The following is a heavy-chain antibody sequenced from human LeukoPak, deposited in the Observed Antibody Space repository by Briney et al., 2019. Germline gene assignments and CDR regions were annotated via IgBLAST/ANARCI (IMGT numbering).Heavy chain of an antibody. D-gene: IGHD3-10*01. CDR3: AKSRNYGSGSYLDY. V-gene: IGHV3-48*04. CDR2: IGTSSSTI. Sequence: GGSLRLSCAASGFTFSTYGMNWVRQAPGKGLEWVSYIGTSSSTIYYADSVKGRFTISRDNSKNSLYLQMNSLRTEDTSLYYCAKSRNYGSGSYLDYWGPGTLVTVSS. J-gene: IGHJ4*02. CDR1: GFTFSTYG.